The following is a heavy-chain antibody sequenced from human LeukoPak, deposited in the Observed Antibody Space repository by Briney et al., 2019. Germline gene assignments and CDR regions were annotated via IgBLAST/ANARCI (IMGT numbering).Heavy chain of an antibody. Sequence: SSETLSLTCTVSGDSVGSDNYYWSWIRQLPGKGLEWIGYIYYSGSTNYNPSLKSRVTISVDTSKNQFSLKLSSVTAADTAVYYCARSIDCSSTSCYWGYYYGMDVWGQGTTVTVSS. CDR2: IYYSGST. D-gene: IGHD2-2*01. CDR1: GDSVGSDNYY. V-gene: IGHV4-61*01. J-gene: IGHJ6*02. CDR3: ARSIDCSSTSCYWGYYYGMDV.